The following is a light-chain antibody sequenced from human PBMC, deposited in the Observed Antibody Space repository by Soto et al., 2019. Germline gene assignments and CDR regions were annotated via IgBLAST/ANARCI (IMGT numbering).Light chain of an antibody. CDR3: SSYTSTNTPYV. Sequence: QSVLTQPASVSASPGQSITISCTGSSSDVGAYNFVSWNQHRPGRAPKLILYEVTTRPSGVSSRFSGSKSGNTASLTISGLQADDEATYYCSSYTSTNTPYVFGAGTTATVL. CDR2: EVT. CDR1: SSDVGAYNF. V-gene: IGLV2-14*01. J-gene: IGLJ1*01.